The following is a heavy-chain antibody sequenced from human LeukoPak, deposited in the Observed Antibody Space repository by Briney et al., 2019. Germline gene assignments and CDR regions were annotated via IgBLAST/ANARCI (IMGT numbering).Heavy chain of an antibody. CDR3: ARVDRYHFYLDV. Sequence: SVKVSCKASGGTFRTYSVTWVRQAPGQGLEWMGGIIPIFGTPNYAQKFQGRVKVTTDDATGAAYMELSSLMSEDTAIYYCARVDRYHFYLDVWGKGTPVTVSS. CDR1: GGTFRTYS. CDR2: IIPIFGTP. V-gene: IGHV1-69*05. J-gene: IGHJ6*03.